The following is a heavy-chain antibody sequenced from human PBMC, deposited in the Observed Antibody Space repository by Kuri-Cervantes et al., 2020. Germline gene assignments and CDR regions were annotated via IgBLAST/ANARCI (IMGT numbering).Heavy chain of an antibody. CDR2: ISGSGGST. CDR1: GFTFSSYA. Sequence: GESLKISCAASGFTFSSYAMSWVRQAPGKGLEWVSAISGSGGSTYYADSVKGRFTISRDNSKNTLYLQMNSLRAEDTAVFYCAKSPYYYYHYMDVWGKGTTVTVSS. V-gene: IGHV3-23*01. CDR3: AKSPYYYYHYMDV. J-gene: IGHJ6*03.